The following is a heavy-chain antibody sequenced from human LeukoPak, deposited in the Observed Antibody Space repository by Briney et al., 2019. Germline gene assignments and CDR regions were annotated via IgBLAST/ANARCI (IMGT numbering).Heavy chain of an antibody. CDR2: ISGSGYST. CDR3: AKDRGYYGSGSYPFDY. V-gene: IGHV3-23*01. Sequence: GGSLRLSCAASGFTFSSYAMNWVRQAPGKGLEWVSAISGSGYSTYYADSVKGRFTISRDNSKSTLYLQMNSLRAEDTAVYYCAKDRGYYGSGSYPFDYWGQGTLVTVSS. D-gene: IGHD3-10*01. J-gene: IGHJ4*02. CDR1: GFTFSSYA.